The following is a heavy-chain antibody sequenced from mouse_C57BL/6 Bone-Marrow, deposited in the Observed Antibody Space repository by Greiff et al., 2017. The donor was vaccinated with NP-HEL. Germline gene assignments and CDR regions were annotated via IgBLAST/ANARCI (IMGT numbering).Heavy chain of an antibody. CDR1: GYTFTSYW. Sequence: QVQLQQPGAELVMPGASVKLSCKASGYTFTSYWMHWVKQRPGQGLEWIGEIDPSDSYTNYNQKFKGKSTLTVDKSSSTAYIQLSSLTSEDSAVYYCARVGVKVLLDYWGQGTTLTVSS. CDR3: ARVGVKVLLDY. J-gene: IGHJ2*01. CDR2: IDPSDSYT. V-gene: IGHV1-69*01. D-gene: IGHD1-3*01.